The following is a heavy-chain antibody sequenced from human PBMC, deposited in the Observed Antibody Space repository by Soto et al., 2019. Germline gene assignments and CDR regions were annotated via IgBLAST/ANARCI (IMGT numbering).Heavy chain of an antibody. CDR2: ISGSGGST. CDR3: AKGGAARRHPAGYFDL. D-gene: IGHD6-6*01. CDR1: GFTFSSYA. Sequence: EVQLLESGGGLVQPGGSLRLPCAASGFTFSSYAMSWVRQAPGKGLEWVSAISGSGGSTYYADSVKGRFTISRDNSKNTLYLQMNSLRAEDTAVYYCAKGGAARRHPAGYFDLWGRGTLVTVSS. V-gene: IGHV3-23*01. J-gene: IGHJ2*01.